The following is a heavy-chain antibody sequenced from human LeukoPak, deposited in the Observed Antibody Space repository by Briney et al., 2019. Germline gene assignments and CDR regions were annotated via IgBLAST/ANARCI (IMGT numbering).Heavy chain of an antibody. D-gene: IGHD3-22*01. Sequence: GASVKVSCKASGGTFSSYGVSWVRQAPGQGLEWMGRIFPILAITNYAQKFQGRVTITADKSTGTAYMELSSLRSEDTAVYYCARTNYYDSSGYQGAGTYYYGMDVWGQGTTVTVSS. V-gene: IGHV1-69*04. CDR3: ARTNYYDSSGYQGAGTYYYGMDV. CDR1: GGTFSSYG. J-gene: IGHJ6*02. CDR2: IFPILAIT.